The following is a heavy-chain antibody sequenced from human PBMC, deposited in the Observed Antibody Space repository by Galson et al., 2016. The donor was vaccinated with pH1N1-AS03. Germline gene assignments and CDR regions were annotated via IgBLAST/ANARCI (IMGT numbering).Heavy chain of an antibody. CDR2: IIAIFGTA. CDR1: GGTFINYA. Sequence: SVKVSCKASGGTFINYAISWVRQAPGQGLEWMGGIIAIFGTANYTQKFQGRVTITADESTSTAYMEVNSLRSEDTATYYCASKSPGDGYYFDDWGQGTLVTVRS. V-gene: IGHV1-69*13. CDR3: ASKSPGDGYYFDD. J-gene: IGHJ4*02. D-gene: IGHD3-10*01.